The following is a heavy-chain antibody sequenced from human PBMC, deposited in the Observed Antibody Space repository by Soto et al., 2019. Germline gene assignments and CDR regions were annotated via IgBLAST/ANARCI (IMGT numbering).Heavy chain of an antibody. V-gene: IGHV3-9*01. Sequence: EVQLVKSGGGLVQPGRSLRLSCAASGFTFYDLAMHWVRQAPGKGLEWVSRISGTRNIIDYADSVKGRFIISRYNGKNSLYLQMNSLRAEDTAFYYCVKDMYEGSSGGSLDYWGQGTLVTVSS. D-gene: IGHD2-15*01. CDR2: ISGTRNII. CDR3: VKDMYEGSSGGSLDY. CDR1: GFTFYDLA. J-gene: IGHJ4*02.